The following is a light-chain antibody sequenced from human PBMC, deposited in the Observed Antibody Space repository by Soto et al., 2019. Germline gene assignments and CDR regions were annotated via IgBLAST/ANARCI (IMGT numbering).Light chain of an antibody. CDR3: QQTYSTPRGA. CDR2: AAS. Sequence: DIQMTQSPSSLPASVGDRVTITCRASESIRNNLNWYQQKPGKAPKLLIYAASTLQSGVPSRFSGGGSGTEFTLTIGSLQPEDFTTYYCQQTYSTPRGAFGQGTKVDIK. J-gene: IGKJ1*01. CDR1: ESIRNN. V-gene: IGKV1-39*01.